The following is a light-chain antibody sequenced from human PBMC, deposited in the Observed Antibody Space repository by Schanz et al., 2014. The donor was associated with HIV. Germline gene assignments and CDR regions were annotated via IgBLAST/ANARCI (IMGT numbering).Light chain of an antibody. CDR1: SSDIGGYKY. Sequence: QSALTQPPSASGSPGQSVTISCTGTSSDIGGYKYVSWYQQHPGKAPKLIVYDVTKRPSGVPDRFSGSKSGNTASLTISGLQAEDEADYYCSSYTTSGSLVFGGGTKLTVL. V-gene: IGLV2-8*01. CDR3: SSYTTSGSLV. CDR2: DVT. J-gene: IGLJ3*02.